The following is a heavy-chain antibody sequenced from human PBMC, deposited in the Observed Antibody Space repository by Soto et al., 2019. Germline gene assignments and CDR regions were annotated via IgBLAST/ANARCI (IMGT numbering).Heavy chain of an antibody. J-gene: IGHJ2*01. D-gene: IGHD4-17*01. CDR3: ARLRGTVTFQYWYFDL. CDR1: GGSISSYY. V-gene: IGHV4-59*08. Sequence: QVQLQDSGAGLVKPSETLSLTCTVSGGSISSYYWSWIRQPPGKGLEWIGYIYYSGSTNYNPSLKSRVTISVDTSKNQFSLKLSSVTAAETAVYYCARLRGTVTFQYWYFDLWGRGTLVTVSS. CDR2: IYYSGST.